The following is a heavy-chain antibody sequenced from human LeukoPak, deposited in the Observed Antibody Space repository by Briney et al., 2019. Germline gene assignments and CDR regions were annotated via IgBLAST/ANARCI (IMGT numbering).Heavy chain of an antibody. V-gene: IGHV1-46*01. CDR2: INPSGGST. Sequence: ASVKVSCKASGYTFTSYYLHWVRQAPGQGLEWMGIINPSGGSTSYAQKFRDRVTMTRDTSTSTVYLELSSLRSEDTAMYYCARRGSYYNVADYWGQGTLVTVSP. CDR1: GYTFTSYY. D-gene: IGHD1-26*01. CDR3: ARRGSYYNVADY. J-gene: IGHJ4*02.